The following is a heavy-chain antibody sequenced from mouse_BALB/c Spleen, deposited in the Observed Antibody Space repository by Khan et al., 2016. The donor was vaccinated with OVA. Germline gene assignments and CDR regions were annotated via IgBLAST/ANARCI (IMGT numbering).Heavy chain of an antibody. J-gene: IGHJ2*01. V-gene: IGHV3-2*02. CDR1: GYSITSGYG. Sequence: EVQLQESGPGLVKPSQSLSLTCTVTGYSITSGYGWNWIRQFPGNKLAWMGYISYSGSTNYNPSLKSRISITRETSKNQFFLQLNSVTTEDTATYYCARTARIKYWGQGTTLTVSS. D-gene: IGHD1-2*01. CDR3: ARTARIKY. CDR2: ISYSGST.